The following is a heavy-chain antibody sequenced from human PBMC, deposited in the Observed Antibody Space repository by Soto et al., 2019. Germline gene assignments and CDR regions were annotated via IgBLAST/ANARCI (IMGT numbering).Heavy chain of an antibody. D-gene: IGHD1-26*01. V-gene: IGHV4-59*01. CDR3: ARCRGGMVDYYYYYMDV. J-gene: IGHJ6*03. CDR1: GGSISSYY. CDR2: IYYSGST. Sequence: SETLSLTCTVSGGSISSYYWSWIRQPPGKGLEWIGYIYYSGSTNYNPSLKSRVTISVDTSKNQFSLKLSSVTAADTAVYYCARCRGGMVDYYYYYMDVWGKGTTVTVSS.